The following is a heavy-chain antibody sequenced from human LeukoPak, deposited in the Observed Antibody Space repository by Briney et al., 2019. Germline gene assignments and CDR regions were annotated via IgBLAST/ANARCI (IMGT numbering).Heavy chain of an antibody. J-gene: IGHJ4*02. V-gene: IGHV1-2*02. CDR1: GYTFTGYY. D-gene: IGHD6-19*01. CDR2: INPNSGGT. Sequence: ASVKVSCKASGYTFTGYYMHWVRQAPGQGLEWMGWINPNSGGTNYAQKFQGRVTMTRDTSIGTAYMELSRLRPDDTAVYYCARDRTRTGYSSGWYHDYWGQGTLVTVSS. CDR3: ARDRTRTGYSSGWYHDY.